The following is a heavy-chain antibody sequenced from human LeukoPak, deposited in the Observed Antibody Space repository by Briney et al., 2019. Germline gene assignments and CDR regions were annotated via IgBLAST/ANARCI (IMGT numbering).Heavy chain of an antibody. J-gene: IGHJ4*02. CDR2: ISSSGSTI. CDR1: GFTFSSYE. CDR3: ARFYANEWELPH. D-gene: IGHD1-26*01. Sequence: QPGGSLRLSCAASGFTFSSYEMNWVRQAPGKGLEWVSYISSSGSTIYYADSVKGRFTISRDNSKSTLYLQMNSLRAEDTAVYYCARFYANEWELPHWGQGTLVTVSS. V-gene: IGHV3-48*03.